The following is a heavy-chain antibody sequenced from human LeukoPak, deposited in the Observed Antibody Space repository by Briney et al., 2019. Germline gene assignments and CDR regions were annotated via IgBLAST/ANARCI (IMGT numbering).Heavy chain of an antibody. Sequence: SLSLTCTVSGGSISSGDYYWSWIRQPPGKGLEWIGYIYYSGSTYYNLSLKSRVTISVDTSKNQFSLKLSSVTAADTAVYYCARGGRYGDYATMSYWGQGTLVTVSS. J-gene: IGHJ4*02. D-gene: IGHD4-17*01. V-gene: IGHV4-30-4*01. CDR3: ARGGRYGDYATMSY. CDR1: GGSISSGDYY. CDR2: IYYSGST.